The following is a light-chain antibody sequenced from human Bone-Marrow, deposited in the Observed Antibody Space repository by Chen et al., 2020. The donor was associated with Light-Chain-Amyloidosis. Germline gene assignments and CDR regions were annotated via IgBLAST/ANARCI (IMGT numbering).Light chain of an antibody. CDR1: QSISDR. J-gene: IGKJ2*03. CDR2: AAF. V-gene: IGKV1-39*01. CDR3: QESHNTPVYS. Sequence: DIQMTQSPASLSASVGDRVTITCRASQSISDRFNCYQQKPGKAPQLLIYAAFVLQRGVPSRFIGSGSGSHFTLTINSLQPEDSAAYFCQESHNTPVYSFGQGTKVEIK.